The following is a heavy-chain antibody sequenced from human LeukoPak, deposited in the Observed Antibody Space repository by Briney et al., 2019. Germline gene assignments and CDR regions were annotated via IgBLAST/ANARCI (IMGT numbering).Heavy chain of an antibody. J-gene: IGHJ5*02. D-gene: IGHD5-24*01. CDR3: ARYSRDGYNWFDP. CDR2: IYDSGST. CDR1: GGSITSGGYY. Sequence: SETLSLTCTVSGGSITSGGYYWGWIRQHPGKGLEWIGYIYDSGSTLYNPSLESRITISVDTSKNQFSLKLRSVTAADTAVYYCARYSRDGYNWFDPWGQGTLVTVSS. V-gene: IGHV4-31*03.